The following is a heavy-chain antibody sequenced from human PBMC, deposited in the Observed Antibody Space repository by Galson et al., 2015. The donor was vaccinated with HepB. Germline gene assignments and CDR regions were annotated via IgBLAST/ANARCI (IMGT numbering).Heavy chain of an antibody. V-gene: IGHV6-1*01. J-gene: IGHJ6*02. CDR2: TYYRSKWYN. CDR1: GDSVSSHSAA. D-gene: IGHD6-19*01. Sequence: CAISGDSVSSHSAAWNWIRQSPSRGLEWLGRTYYRSKWYNDYAVSVKSRITINPDTSKNQFSLQLNSVTPEDTAVYYCARAVYSSGWSYYYYGMDVWGQGTTVTVSS. CDR3: ARAVYSSGWSYYYYGMDV.